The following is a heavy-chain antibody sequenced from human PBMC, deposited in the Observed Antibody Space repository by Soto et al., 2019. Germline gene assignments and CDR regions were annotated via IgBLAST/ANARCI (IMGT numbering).Heavy chain of an antibody. D-gene: IGHD5-18*01. CDR1: GFTFSSYG. J-gene: IGHJ4*02. CDR2: ISYDGSNK. V-gene: IGHV3-30*03. Sequence: LRLSCAASGFTFSSYGMHWVRQAPGKGLEWVAVISYDGSNKYYADSVKGRFTISRDNSKNTLYLQMNSLRAEDTAVYYCAFVDTAMVGPFDYWGQGTLVTVSS. CDR3: AFVDTAMVGPFDY.